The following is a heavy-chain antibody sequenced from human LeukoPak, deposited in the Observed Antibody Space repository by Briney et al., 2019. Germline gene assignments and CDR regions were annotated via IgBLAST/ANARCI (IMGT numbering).Heavy chain of an antibody. V-gene: IGHV3-9*01. J-gene: IGHJ4*02. CDR1: GFTFDDYA. CDR3: AKDARKGSFDY. Sequence: GGSLRLSCAASGFTFDDYAMHWVRQAPGKGLEWVSGISWNSGSIGYADSVKGRFTISRDNAKNSLYLQMNSLRAEDTALYYCAKDARKGSFDYWGQGTLVTVSS. CDR2: ISWNSGSI.